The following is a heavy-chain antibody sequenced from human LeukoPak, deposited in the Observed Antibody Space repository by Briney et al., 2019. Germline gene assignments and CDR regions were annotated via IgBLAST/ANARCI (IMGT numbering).Heavy chain of an antibody. J-gene: IGHJ4*02. Sequence: GGSLRLSCAASGFTLSRYRMHWARQAPGKGLVWVSRIFSDGSNTVYADSVKGRFTISRDNAKNTLYLQMNSLRAEDTAVYYCASETYYYGSGSYYKGQFWGQGTLVTVSS. CDR2: IFSDGSNT. D-gene: IGHD3-10*01. CDR3: ASETYYYGSGSYYKGQF. CDR1: GFTLSRYR. V-gene: IGHV3-74*01.